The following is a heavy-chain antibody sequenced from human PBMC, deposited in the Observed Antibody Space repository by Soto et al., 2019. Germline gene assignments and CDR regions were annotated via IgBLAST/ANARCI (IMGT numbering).Heavy chain of an antibody. CDR2: IYHSGST. D-gene: IGHD6-19*01. CDR1: GGSISGYS. Sequence: SETLSLTCTVSGGSISGYSWSWIRQPPGKGLEWIGYIYHSGSTNYNPSLKSRVTISVDTSKNQFSLKLSSVTAADTAVYYCGRGGNRGWVWGMVFWGTGTTVTVFS. V-gene: IGHV4-59*01. J-gene: IGHJ6*04. CDR3: GRGGNRGWVWGMVF.